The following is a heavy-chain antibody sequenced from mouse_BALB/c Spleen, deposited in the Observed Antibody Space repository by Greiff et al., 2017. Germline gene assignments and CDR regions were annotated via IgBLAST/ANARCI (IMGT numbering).Heavy chain of an antibody. V-gene: IGHV1-26*01. Sequence: EVQLQQSGPELVKPGASVKISCKASGYSFTGYYMHWVKQSHVKSLEWIGRINPYNGATSYNQNFKDKASLTVDKSSSTAYMELHSLTSEDSAVYYCARSGFLNYYGSSYDAMDYWGQGTSVTVSS. CDR3: ARSGFLNYYGSSYDAMDY. CDR2: INPYNGAT. J-gene: IGHJ4*01. D-gene: IGHD1-1*01. CDR1: GYSFTGYY.